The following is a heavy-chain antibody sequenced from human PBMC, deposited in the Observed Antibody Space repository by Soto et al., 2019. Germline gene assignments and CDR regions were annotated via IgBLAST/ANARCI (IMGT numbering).Heavy chain of an antibody. V-gene: IGHV4-59*01. CDR1: GGSISSYY. Sequence: SETLSLTCTVSGGSISSYYWSWIRQPPGKGLEWIGYIYYSGSTYYNPSLKSRVTISVDTSKNQFSLKLSSVTAADTAVYYCARRGVLTGYHDYWGQGTLVTVSS. D-gene: IGHD3-9*01. CDR3: ARRGVLTGYHDY. J-gene: IGHJ4*02. CDR2: IYYSGST.